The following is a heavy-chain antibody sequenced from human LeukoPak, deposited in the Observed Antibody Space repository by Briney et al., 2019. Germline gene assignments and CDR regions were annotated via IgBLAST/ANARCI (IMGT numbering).Heavy chain of an antibody. Sequence: SSETLSLTCTVSGGSISSYYWSWIRQPPGKGLEWIGYIYYSGSTNYNPSLKSRVTISRDTSKNQFSLKLTSVTTADTAVYYCARAGGVKTAALDLDYWGQGTLVTVSS. V-gene: IGHV4-59*01. CDR2: IYYSGST. J-gene: IGHJ4*02. D-gene: IGHD6-25*01. CDR3: ARAGGVKTAALDLDY. CDR1: GGSISSYY.